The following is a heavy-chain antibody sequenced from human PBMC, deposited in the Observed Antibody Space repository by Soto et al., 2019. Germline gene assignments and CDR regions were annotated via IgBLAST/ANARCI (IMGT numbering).Heavy chain of an antibody. V-gene: IGHV1-69*01. J-gene: IGHJ6*02. CDR2: IVPRFGSP. Sequence: QVQLVQSGAEMRKPGSSLRVSCKASGGTFSDFAFSWVRQAPGQGLEWMGGIVPRFGSPNYAQKFGGRVTISADPSTSTVYMEVRSLRFDDTAVYFCARDRIQLRLGKYSFNGMDVWGQGTTITVSS. CDR1: GGTFSDFA. CDR3: ARDRIQLRLGKYSFNGMDV. D-gene: IGHD3-16*01.